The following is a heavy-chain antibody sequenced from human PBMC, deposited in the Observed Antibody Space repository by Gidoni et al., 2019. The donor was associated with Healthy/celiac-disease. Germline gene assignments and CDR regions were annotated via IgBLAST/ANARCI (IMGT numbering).Heavy chain of an antibody. Sequence: EVQLVESGGGLVKPGGSLRRACAASGFTFSSYSMNWVRPAPGKGLVWVSSISSSSSYIYSADSVKCRFTIASDNAKNSLYLQMNSLSAEDTAVYYCARVGDPATVGGMDVWGQGTTVTVSS. V-gene: IGHV3-21*01. D-gene: IGHD5-18*01. CDR2: ISSSSSYI. J-gene: IGHJ6*02. CDR1: GFTFSSYS. CDR3: ARVGDPATVGGMDV.